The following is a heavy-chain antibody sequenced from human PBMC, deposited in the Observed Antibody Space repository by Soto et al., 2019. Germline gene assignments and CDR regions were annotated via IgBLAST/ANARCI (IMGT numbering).Heavy chain of an antibody. CDR3: ARDSYGVFPYYAS. CDR1: GGCISSGGYS. V-gene: IGHV4-30-2*01. J-gene: IGHJ4*02. D-gene: IGHD4-17*01. Sequence: SETLSLTCAVSGGCISSGGYSWSWIRQPPGKGLEWIGYIYHSGSTYYNPSLKSRVTISVDRSKNQFSLKLSSVTAADTAVYYCARDSYGVFPYYASWGQGTLVIVSS. CDR2: IYHSGST.